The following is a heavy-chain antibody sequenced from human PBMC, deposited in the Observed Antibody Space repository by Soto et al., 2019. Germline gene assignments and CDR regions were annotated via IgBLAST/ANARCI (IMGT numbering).Heavy chain of an antibody. V-gene: IGHV5-51*01. D-gene: IGHD6-13*01. CDR3: ARRLGSSNPLIDY. J-gene: IGHJ4*02. Sequence: GESLKICWKGSGYSFTSYWIGWVRQMAGEGLEWVGIIYPGDSDTRYSPSFQGQVTISADKSISTAYLQWSSLKASDTAMYYCARRLGSSNPLIDYWGQGTLVTVSS. CDR2: IYPGDSDT. CDR1: GYSFTSYW.